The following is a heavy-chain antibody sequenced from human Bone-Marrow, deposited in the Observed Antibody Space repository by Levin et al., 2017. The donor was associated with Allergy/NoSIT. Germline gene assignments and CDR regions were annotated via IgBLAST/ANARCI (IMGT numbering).Heavy chain of an antibody. V-gene: IGHV3-66*04. CDR3: ARQDYVWGRDY. CDR1: GFTVINNY. J-gene: IGHJ4*02. CDR2: IYSGGDT. D-gene: IGHD3-16*01. Sequence: GGSLRLSCAASGFTVINNYMTWFRQAPGKGLEWVSLIYSGGDTYYADSVKGRFTISRDNSKNTVFLQMNSLRVEDTAVYYCARQDYVWGRDYWGQGTLVTVSS.